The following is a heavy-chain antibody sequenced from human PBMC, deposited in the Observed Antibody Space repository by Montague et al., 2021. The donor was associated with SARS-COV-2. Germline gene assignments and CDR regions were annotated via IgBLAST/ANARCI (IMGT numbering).Heavy chain of an antibody. CDR2: INHSGST. CDR3: ARGKYTSSWYGWHCCFDP. V-gene: IGHV4-34*01. CDR1: GGSFSGYY. Sequence: SETLSLTCAVYGGSFSGYYWNWIRQPPGKGLEWIGEINHSGSTNYNPSLKSRVTISVDTSENQFSLKLSSVTAADTAVYYCARGKYTSSWYGWHCCFDPWGQGSLVTVSS. D-gene: IGHD6-13*01. J-gene: IGHJ5*01.